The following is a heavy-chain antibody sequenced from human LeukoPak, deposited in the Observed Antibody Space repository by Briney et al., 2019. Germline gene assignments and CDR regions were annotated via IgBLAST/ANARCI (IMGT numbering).Heavy chain of an antibody. J-gene: IGHJ4*02. CDR3: AREGGVGAHDY. D-gene: IGHD1-26*01. CDR2: INHSGST. V-gene: IGHV4-34*01. CDR1: GGSFSGYY. Sequence: SETLSLTCAVYGGSFSGYYWSWIRQPPGKGLEWIGEINHSGSTNYNPSLKSRVTISVDKSKNQFSLKLSSVTAADTAVYYCAREGGVGAHDYWGQGTLVTVSS.